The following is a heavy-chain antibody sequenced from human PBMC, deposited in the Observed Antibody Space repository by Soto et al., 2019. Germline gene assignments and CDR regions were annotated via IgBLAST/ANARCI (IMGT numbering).Heavy chain of an antibody. CDR1: GGTFSTDS. CDR2: IIPMFGTA. CDR3: AREIDGYYGMDV. Sequence: QVQLVQSGAEVKKPGSSVKVSCKASGGTFSTDSISWVRQAPGQGPEWMGGIIPMFGTANNAQKFQGRVTITGDESTSTAYMALSSLRSEDTAVYFCAREIDGYYGMDVWGQWTTVTVAS. V-gene: IGHV1-69*12. J-gene: IGHJ6*01.